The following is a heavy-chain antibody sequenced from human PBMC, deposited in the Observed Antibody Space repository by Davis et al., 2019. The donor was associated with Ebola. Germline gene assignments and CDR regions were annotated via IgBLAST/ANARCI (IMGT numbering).Heavy chain of an antibody. D-gene: IGHD3-10*01. CDR1: GFSLIGYS. J-gene: IGHJ4*02. CDR3: AKVERGV. CDR2: ISSSSTI. V-gene: IGHV3-48*01. Sequence: GESLKISCAASGFSLIGYSMNWVRQAPGKGLEWVSYISSSSTIYYTDSVKGRFTISRDNAQNSLSLQMNSLRAEDTAVYYCAKVERGVWGQGTLVTVSS.